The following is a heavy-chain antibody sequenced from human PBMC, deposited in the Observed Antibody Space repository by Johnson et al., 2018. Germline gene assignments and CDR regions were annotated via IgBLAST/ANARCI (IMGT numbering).Heavy chain of an antibody. CDR3: ARGRYYDSSEHHMDV. J-gene: IGHJ6*03. CDR2: VGTVGDT. V-gene: IGHV3-13*01. CDR1: GVTFSSYD. Sequence: VQLQESGGGLVQPGGSLRLTCAASGVTFSSYDMHWVRQATGKGLEWVATVGTVGDTYYAGSVKGRFTISRENGKNSLILQMKSLGAGDPAGYYCARGRYYDSSEHHMDVWGKGTTVTVS. D-gene: IGHD3-22*01.